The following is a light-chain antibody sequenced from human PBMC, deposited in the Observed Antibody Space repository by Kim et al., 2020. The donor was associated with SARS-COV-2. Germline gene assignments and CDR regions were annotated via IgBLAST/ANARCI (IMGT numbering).Light chain of an antibody. Sequence: DIQMTQSPSSLSASVGDRVTITCRASQGISNYLACYQHKPGKIPRLLIFAASTLHSGVPSRFSGSGSGTDFTLTISSLQPEDVATYYCHMYNTAPWTFGQGTKVDIK. V-gene: IGKV1-27*01. CDR2: AAS. CDR3: HMYNTAPWT. J-gene: IGKJ1*01. CDR1: QGISNY.